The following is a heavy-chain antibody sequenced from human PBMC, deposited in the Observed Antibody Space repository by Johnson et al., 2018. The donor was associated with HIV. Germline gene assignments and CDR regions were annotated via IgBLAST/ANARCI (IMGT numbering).Heavy chain of an antibody. CDR2: ISCDGSEK. Sequence: QVQLVESGGGVVQPGRSLRLSCAASKFTFSTYVMHWVRQAPGKGLEWVAVISCDGSEKYYVDSVKGRFTISRDNAKNSLYLQMNSLRVDDTAVYYCAKTGGGAALDSWGQGTMVTVSS. D-gene: IGHD3-16*01. V-gene: IGHV3-33*03. J-gene: IGHJ3*02. CDR1: KFTFSTYV. CDR3: AKTGGGAALDS.